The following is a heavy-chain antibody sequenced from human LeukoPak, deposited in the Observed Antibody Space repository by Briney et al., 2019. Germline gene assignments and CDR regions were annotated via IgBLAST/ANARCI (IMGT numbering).Heavy chain of an antibody. CDR3: ARETFYGGNSATSGMDV. D-gene: IGHD4-23*01. J-gene: IGHJ6*02. CDR1: GGSISSSNW. V-gene: IGHV4-4*02. CDR2: IYHSGST. Sequence: SETLSLTCAVSGGSISSSNWWSWVRQPPGKGLEWIGEIYHSGSTNYNPSLKSRVTISVDTSKNQFSLKLSSVTAADTAVYYCARETFYGGNSATSGMDVWGQRTTVTVSS.